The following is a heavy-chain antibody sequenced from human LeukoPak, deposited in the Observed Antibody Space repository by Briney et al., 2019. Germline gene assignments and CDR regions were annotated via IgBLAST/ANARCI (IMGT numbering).Heavy chain of an antibody. V-gene: IGHV3-21*01. CDR3: ARAGNVVVVPAAISDY. CDR1: GFTFSSYS. Sequence: GGSLRLSCAASGFTFSSYSMNWVRQAPGKGLEWVSSISSSSSYIYYADSVKGRFTISRDNAKNSLHLQMNSLRAEDTAVYYCARAGNVVVVPAAISDYWGQGTLVTVSS. J-gene: IGHJ4*02. D-gene: IGHD2-2*01. CDR2: ISSSSSYI.